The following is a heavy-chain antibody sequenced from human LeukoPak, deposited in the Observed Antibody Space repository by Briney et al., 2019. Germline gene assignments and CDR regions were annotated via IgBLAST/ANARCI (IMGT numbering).Heavy chain of an antibody. Sequence: SVKVSCKASGGTFSSYAISWVRQALGQGLEWMGRIIPILGIANYAQKFQGRVTITADKSTSTAYMELSSLRSEDTAVYYCARTYCSGGSCYSGTDYWGQGTLVTVSS. CDR3: ARTYCSGGSCYSGTDY. CDR2: IIPILGIA. D-gene: IGHD2-15*01. CDR1: GGTFSSYA. V-gene: IGHV1-69*04. J-gene: IGHJ4*02.